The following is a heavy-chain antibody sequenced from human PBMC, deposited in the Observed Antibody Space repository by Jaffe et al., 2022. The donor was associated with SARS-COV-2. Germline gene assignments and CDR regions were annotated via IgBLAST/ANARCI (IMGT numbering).Heavy chain of an antibody. V-gene: IGHV3-23*01. J-gene: IGHJ4*02. CDR2: ISGSGGST. CDR3: VKDRALGDILTGYDKGENYFDY. D-gene: IGHD3-9*01. Sequence: EVQLLESGGGLVQPGGSLRLSCAVSGFTFNNYAMNWVRQAPGKGLEWVSGISGSGGSTYYADSVKGRFTISRDNSKNTLYLQMNSLRAEDTAVYYCVKDRALGDILTGYDKGENYFDYWGQGTLVTVSS. CDR1: GFTFNNYA.